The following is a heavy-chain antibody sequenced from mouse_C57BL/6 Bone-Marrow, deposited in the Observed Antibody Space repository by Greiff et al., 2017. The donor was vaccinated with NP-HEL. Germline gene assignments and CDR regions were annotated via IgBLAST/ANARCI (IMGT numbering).Heavy chain of an antibody. V-gene: IGHV1-82*01. CDR3: ARSIYYGYDFDY. CDR2: ISPGDGDT. D-gene: IGHD2-2*01. Sequence: QVQLQQSGPELVKPGASVKISCKASGYAFSSSWMNWVKQRPGKGLEWIGRISPGDGDTNYNGTFKGKATLTADKSSSPADMQLSSLTSEDSAVYFCARSIYYGYDFDYWGQGTTLTVSS. CDR1: GYAFSSSW. J-gene: IGHJ2*01.